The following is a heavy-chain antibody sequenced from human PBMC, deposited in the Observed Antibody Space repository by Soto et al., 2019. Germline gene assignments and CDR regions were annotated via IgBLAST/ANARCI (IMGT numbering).Heavy chain of an antibody. J-gene: IGHJ6*02. CDR2: IYYSGST. CDR1: GGSISSSSYY. CDR3: ASLNSSSWYSYYYYYGMDV. Sequence: SETLSLTCTVSGGSISSSSYYWGWIRQPPGKGLEWIGSIYYSGSTYYNPSLKSRVTISVDTSKNQFSLKLSSVTAADTAVYYCASLNSSSWYSYYYYYGMDVWGQGTTVTVSS. V-gene: IGHV4-39*01. D-gene: IGHD6-13*01.